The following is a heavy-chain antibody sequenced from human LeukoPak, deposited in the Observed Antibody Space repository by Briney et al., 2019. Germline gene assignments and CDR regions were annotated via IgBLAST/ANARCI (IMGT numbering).Heavy chain of an antibody. CDR2: IFISGNT. CDR1: GGSISSSNYF. V-gene: IGHV4-61*05. Sequence: NPSQTLSLTCTVPGGSISSSNYFWGWIRQPPGKALEWIGRIFISGNTNYNPSLKSRVAMSLDTSKNQFSLKLNFVTAADTAVYYCARSNSFFDYWGQGTLVTVSS. J-gene: IGHJ4*02. D-gene: IGHD2-2*01. CDR3: ARSNSFFDY.